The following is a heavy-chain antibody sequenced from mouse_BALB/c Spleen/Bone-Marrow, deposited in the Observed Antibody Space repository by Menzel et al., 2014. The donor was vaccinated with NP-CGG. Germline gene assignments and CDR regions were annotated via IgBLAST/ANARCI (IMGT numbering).Heavy chain of an antibody. J-gene: IGHJ4*01. Sequence: EVQLQQSGAELVKPGASAKLSCTASGFNIKDTYMHWVKQRPEQGLEWIGRIDPANGNTKFAPKFQGKATITADTSSNTAYLHLSSLTSEDTAVYYCARGIPYYPMDFWGQGTSVTVSS. D-gene: IGHD5-1-1*01. CDR1: GFNIKDTY. CDR3: ARGIPYYPMDF. CDR2: IDPANGNT. V-gene: IGHV14-3*02.